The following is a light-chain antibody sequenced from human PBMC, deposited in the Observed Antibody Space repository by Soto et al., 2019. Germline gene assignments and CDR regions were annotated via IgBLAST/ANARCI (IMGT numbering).Light chain of an antibody. CDR1: SSDVGRYTY. CDR3: SSYTSSAAYV. V-gene: IGLV2-14*01. Sequence: QSVLTHPASVSGSPGQSSTISCTGTSSDVGRYTYVSWYQLHPGKAPKLLVYEVSNRPSGVSNRFSGSKSGNTASLTISGLQAEDEADYYCSSYTSSAAYVFGTGTKLTVL. J-gene: IGLJ1*01. CDR2: EVS.